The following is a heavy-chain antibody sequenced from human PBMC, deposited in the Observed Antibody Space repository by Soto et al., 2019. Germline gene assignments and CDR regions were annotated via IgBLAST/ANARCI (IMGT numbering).Heavy chain of an antibody. CDR2: IHGGDSNT. CDR1: GYIFTSYW. Sequence: GESLKISCKGSGYIFTSYWIGWVRQIPGKGLEWMGIIHGGDSNTRYSPSFEGQVTISTDKSVSTAYLQWSSLKASDTAMYYCARRGTYSSGWDYWGQGTLVTVSS. V-gene: IGHV5-51*01. CDR3: ARRGTYSSGWDY. J-gene: IGHJ4*02. D-gene: IGHD6-19*01.